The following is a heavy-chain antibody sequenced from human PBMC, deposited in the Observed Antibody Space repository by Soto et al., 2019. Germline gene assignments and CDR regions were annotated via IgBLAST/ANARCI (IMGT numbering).Heavy chain of an antibody. CDR1: GFTFSSYW. J-gene: IGHJ5*02. CDR3: ARSVAGNYNWFDP. V-gene: IGHV3-74*01. CDR2: INSDGSST. Sequence: EVQLVESGGGLVQPGGSLRLSCAASGFTFSSYWMHWVRQAPGKGLVWVSRINSDGSSTSYADSVKGRFTISRDNAKNTLYLQMNSLRAEDTTVYYCARSVAGNYNWFDPWGQGTLVTVSS. D-gene: IGHD6-19*01.